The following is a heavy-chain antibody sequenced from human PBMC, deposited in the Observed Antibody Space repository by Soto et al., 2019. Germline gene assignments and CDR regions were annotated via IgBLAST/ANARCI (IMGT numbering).Heavy chain of an antibody. CDR1: GYTFTSYG. V-gene: IGHV1-18*01. D-gene: IGHD6-19*01. J-gene: IGHJ6*02. CDR2: ISAYNGNT. Sequence: ASVKVSCKASGYTFTSYGISWVRQAPGQGLEWMGWISAYNGNTNYAQKLQGRVTMTTDTSTSTAYMELRSLRSDDTAVYYCARSGSGWYEGYYYGMDVWGQGTTVTVSS. CDR3: ARSGSGWYEGYYYGMDV.